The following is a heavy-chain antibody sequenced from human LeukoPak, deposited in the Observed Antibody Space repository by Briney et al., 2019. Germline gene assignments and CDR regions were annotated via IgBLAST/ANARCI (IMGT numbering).Heavy chain of an antibody. V-gene: IGHV1-69*06. CDR2: IIPIFGTA. J-gene: IGHJ6*03. D-gene: IGHD2-15*01. CDR3: ARASHTKNCSGGSCYRNYYYYYYMDV. Sequence: GSSVKVSCKASGGTFSSYAISWVRQAPGQGLEWMGGIIPIFGTANYAQKFQGRVAITADKSTSTAYMELSSLRSEDTAVYYCARASHTKNCSGGSCYRNYYYYYYMDVWGKGTTVTVSS. CDR1: GGTFSSYA.